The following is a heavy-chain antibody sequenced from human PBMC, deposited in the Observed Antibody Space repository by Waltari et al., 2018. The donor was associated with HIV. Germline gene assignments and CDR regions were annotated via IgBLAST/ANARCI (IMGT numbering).Heavy chain of an antibody. CDR1: GGTFSSYA. D-gene: IGHD3-10*01. CDR3: ARAGYGSGSYYNVDDAFDI. J-gene: IGHJ3*02. Sequence: SGGTFSSYAISWVRQAPGQGLEWMGRIIPILGIANYAQKFQGRVTITADKSTSTAYMELSSLRSEDTAVYYCARAGYGSGSYYNVDDAFDIWGQGTMVTVSS. CDR2: IIPILGIA. V-gene: IGHV1-69*04.